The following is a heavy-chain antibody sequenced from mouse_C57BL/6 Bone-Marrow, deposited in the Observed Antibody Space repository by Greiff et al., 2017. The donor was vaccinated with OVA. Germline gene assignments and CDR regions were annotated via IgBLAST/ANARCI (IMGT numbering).Heavy chain of an antibody. Sequence: ESGPELVKPGASVKISCKASGYAFSSSWMNWVKQRPGKGLEWIGRIYPGDGDTNYNGKFKGKATLTADKSSSTAYMQLSSLTSEDSAVYFCARGVYSPKDYWGQGTSVTVSS. J-gene: IGHJ4*01. CDR3: ARGVYSPKDY. D-gene: IGHD2-1*01. CDR1: GYAFSSSW. V-gene: IGHV1-82*01. CDR2: IYPGDGDT.